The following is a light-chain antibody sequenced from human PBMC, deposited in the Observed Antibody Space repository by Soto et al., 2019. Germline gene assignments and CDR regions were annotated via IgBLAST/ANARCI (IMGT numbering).Light chain of an antibody. J-gene: IGKJ1*01. CDR1: QSVSNN. CDR3: QQYNKWPLWT. Sequence: EIVLTQSPATLSVSPGEIATLSCGASQSVSNNLAWFQQKPGQAPSLLIYGASTRATGIPARFSGSGSGTEFTLTITSLQSEDFAVYYCQQYNKWPLWTFGQGTKVDIK. CDR2: GAS. V-gene: IGKV3-15*01.